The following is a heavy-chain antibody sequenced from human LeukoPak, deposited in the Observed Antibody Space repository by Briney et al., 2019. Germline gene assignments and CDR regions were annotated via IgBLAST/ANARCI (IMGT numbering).Heavy chain of an antibody. V-gene: IGHV1-46*01. CDR2: INPSGGST. J-gene: IGHJ6*03. CDR3: ARGEMATTLFGGYYYYMDV. Sequence: ASVKVSCKASGYTFTSYYMHWVRQAPGQGLEWMGIINPSGGSTSYAQKFQGRVTITTDESTSTAYMELSSLRSEDTAVYYCARGEMATTLFGGYYYYMDVWGKGTTVTVSS. D-gene: IGHD5-24*01. CDR1: GYTFTSYY.